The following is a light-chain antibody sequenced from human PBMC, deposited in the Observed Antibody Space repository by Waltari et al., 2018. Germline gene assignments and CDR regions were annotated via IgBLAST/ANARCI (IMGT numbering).Light chain of an antibody. CDR2: KAS. J-gene: IGKJ1*01. CDR3: QQYNAHPWT. Sequence: DIQMTQSPLTLSASVGDRVTISCRASESISVWVAWYQQKPGKAPNLLIYKASTLERGVSARFSGSGSGTEFTLTITSLQPEDFATYHCQQYNAHPWTFGQGTKVDMK. V-gene: IGKV1-5*03. CDR1: ESISVW.